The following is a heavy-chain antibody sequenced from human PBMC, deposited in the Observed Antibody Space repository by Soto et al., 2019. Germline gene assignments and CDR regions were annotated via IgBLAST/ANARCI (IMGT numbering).Heavy chain of an antibody. CDR2: ISGSGGRT. D-gene: IGHD4-17*01. CDR1: GFTFSSYG. V-gene: IGHV3-23*01. J-gene: IGHJ4*02. CDR3: AKAEYGGNSFGGKFDS. Sequence: GGSLRLSCAASGFTFSSYGMIWVRQAPGKGLEWVSAISGSGGRTYHAGSVKGRFTISRDNSKNTLYLQMTRLRNEDTAVYYCAKAEYGGNSFGGKFDSWGQGILVTVSS.